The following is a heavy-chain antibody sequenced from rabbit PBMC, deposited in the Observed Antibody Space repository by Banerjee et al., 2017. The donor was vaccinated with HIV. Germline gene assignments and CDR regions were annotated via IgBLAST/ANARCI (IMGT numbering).Heavy chain of an antibody. V-gene: IGHV1S45*01. J-gene: IGHJ4*01. CDR2: IDTDSSGST. D-gene: IGHD1-1*01. CDR3: ARYFSPSGYYYFNL. CDR1: GFSFSSSYW. Sequence: QEHLVESGGGLVQPEGSLTLTCTASGFSFSSSYWICWVRQAPGKGLEWIACIDTDSSGSTYYASWAKGRFTISKTSSTTVTLQMTSLTAADTATYFCARYFSPSGYYYFNLWGPGTLVTVS.